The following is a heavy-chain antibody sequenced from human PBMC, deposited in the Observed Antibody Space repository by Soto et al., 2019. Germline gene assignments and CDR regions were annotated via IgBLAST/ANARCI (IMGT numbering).Heavy chain of an antibody. CDR2: IIPIFGTA. J-gene: IGHJ5*02. Sequence: QVQLVQSGAAVKKPGSSVKVSCKASGGTFSSYAISWVRQAPGQGLEWMGGIIPIFGTANYAQKFQGRVTITADKSTSTAYMELSSLRADDTAVYFGERLGESVYARWFYPWGQGTLFTVAS. V-gene: IGHV1-69*06. CDR3: ERLGESVYARWFYP. CDR1: GGTFSSYA. D-gene: IGHD2-8*01.